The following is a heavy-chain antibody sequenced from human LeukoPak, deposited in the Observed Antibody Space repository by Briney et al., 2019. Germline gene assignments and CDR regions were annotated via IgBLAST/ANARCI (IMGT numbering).Heavy chain of an antibody. D-gene: IGHD3-3*01. CDR2: ISASGSTT. CDR3: AKRSVDYDFWRGVDY. Sequence: GGSLRLSCAASGFTFSSYSMNWVRQAPGKGLEWVSAISASGSTTYYADSVKGRFIISRDSSKNTLYLQMNSPRAEDTAVYYCAKRSVDYDFWRGVDYWGQGTLVTVSS. V-gene: IGHV3-23*01. J-gene: IGHJ4*02. CDR1: GFTFSSYS.